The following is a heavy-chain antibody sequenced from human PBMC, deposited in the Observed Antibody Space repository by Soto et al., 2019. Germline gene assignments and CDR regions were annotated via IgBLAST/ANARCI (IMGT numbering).Heavy chain of an antibody. CDR2: IIPIFGTA. Sequence: ASVKVSCKASGGTFSSYAISWVRQAPGQGLEWMGGIIPIFGTANYAQKFQGRVTITADESTSTAYMELSSLRSEDTAVYYCARGAPTTVTTHYYYYGMDVWGQGTTVTVSS. V-gene: IGHV1-69*13. D-gene: IGHD4-4*01. CDR1: GGTFSSYA. CDR3: ARGAPTTVTTHYYYYGMDV. J-gene: IGHJ6*02.